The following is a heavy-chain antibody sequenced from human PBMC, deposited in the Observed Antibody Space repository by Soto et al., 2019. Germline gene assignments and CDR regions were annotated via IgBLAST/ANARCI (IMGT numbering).Heavy chain of an antibody. CDR2: ISGSGGST. V-gene: IGHV3-23*01. Sequence: GGSLSLSCAASGFTFSSYAMSWVRQAPGKGLEWVSAISGSGGSTYYADSVKGRFTISRDNSKNTLYLQMNSLRAEDTAVYYCAKEIGRGTLYYYYGMDVWGQGTTVTVSS. CDR1: GFTFSSYA. CDR3: AKEIGRGTLYYYYGMDV. D-gene: IGHD1-1*01. J-gene: IGHJ6*02.